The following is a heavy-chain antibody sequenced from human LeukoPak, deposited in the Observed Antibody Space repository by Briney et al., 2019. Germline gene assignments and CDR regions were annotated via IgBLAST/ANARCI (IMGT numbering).Heavy chain of an antibody. CDR1: GYRFTNYW. CDR2: IYPGDSDT. CDR3: TRQGVYYSDSSAYYY. V-gene: IGHV5-51*01. J-gene: IGHJ4*02. Sequence: PGESLKISCKGSGYRFTNYWIGWVRQLPGKGLELMGSIYPGDSDTRYSPSFQGQVTISADKSITTAYLQWSSLKASDTAKYYCTRQGVYYSDSSAYYYWGQGTLVTVSS. D-gene: IGHD3-22*01.